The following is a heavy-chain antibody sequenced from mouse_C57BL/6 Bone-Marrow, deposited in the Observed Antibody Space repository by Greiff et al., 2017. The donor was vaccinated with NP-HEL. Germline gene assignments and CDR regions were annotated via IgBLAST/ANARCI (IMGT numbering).Heavy chain of an antibody. CDR1: GFSLTSYA. J-gene: IGHJ2*01. Sequence: QVQLQQSGPGLVAPSQSLSITCTVSGFSLTSYAISWVRQPPGKGLEWLGVIWTGGGTNYNSAIKSRLSISKDNSKSQVFLKMNSLQTDDTARYYCARNWGLRRGGYFDYGGQGTTLTVSS. CDR3: ARNWGLRRGGYFDY. V-gene: IGHV2-9-1*01. D-gene: IGHD2-4*01. CDR2: IWTGGGT.